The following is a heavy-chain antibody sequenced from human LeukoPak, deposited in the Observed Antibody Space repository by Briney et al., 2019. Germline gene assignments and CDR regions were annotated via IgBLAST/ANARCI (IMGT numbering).Heavy chain of an antibody. D-gene: IGHD2-15*01. J-gene: IGHJ4*02. Sequence: GGSLRLSCAASGFTFSSYAMSWVRQAPGKGLEWVSAISGSGGSTYYADSVKGRFTISRDNSKNTLYLQMNSLRAEDTAVYYCAKAGAVVVVAAKYFDYWGQGTLVTVSS. CDR1: GFTFSSYA. V-gene: IGHV3-23*01. CDR2: ISGSGGST. CDR3: AKAGAVVVVAAKYFDY.